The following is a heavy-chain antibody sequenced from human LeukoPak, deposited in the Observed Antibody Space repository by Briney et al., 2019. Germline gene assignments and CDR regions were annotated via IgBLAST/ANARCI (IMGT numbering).Heavy chain of an antibody. CDR1: GGTFSSYA. V-gene: IGHV1-69*05. D-gene: IGHD2-2*01. CDR3: AAYCSSTSCRDAFDI. Sequence: ASVKVSCMASGGTFSSYAISWVRQAPGQGLEWMGGIIPIFGTANYAQKFQGRVTITTDESTSTAYMELSSLRSEDTAVYYCAAYCSSTSCRDAFDIWGQGTMVTVSS. CDR2: IIPIFGTA. J-gene: IGHJ3*02.